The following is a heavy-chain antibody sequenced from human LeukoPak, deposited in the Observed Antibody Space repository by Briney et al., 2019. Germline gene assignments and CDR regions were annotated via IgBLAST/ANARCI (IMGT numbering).Heavy chain of an antibody. V-gene: IGHV3-7*01. CDR1: GFTFSSYW. Sequence: PGGSLRLSCAASGFTFSSYWMSWVRQAPGKGLEWVANIKQDGSEKYYVDSVKGRFTISRDNAKNSLYLQMNSLRAEDTAVYYCAREPTQQFVFFDYWGQGTLVTVSS. D-gene: IGHD6-6*01. CDR2: IKQDGSEK. CDR3: AREPTQQFVFFDY. J-gene: IGHJ4*02.